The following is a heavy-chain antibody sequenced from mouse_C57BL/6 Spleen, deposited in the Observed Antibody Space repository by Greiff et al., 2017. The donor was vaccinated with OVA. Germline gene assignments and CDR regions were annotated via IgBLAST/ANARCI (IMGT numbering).Heavy chain of an antibody. V-gene: IGHV10-1*01. CDR3: VREGIYYGSSYCYFDY. J-gene: IGHJ2*01. D-gene: IGHD1-1*01. CDR1: GFSFNTYA. Sequence: EVKLVESGGGLVQPKGSLKLSCAASGFSFNTYAMNWVRQAPGKGLEWVARIRSKSNNYATYYADSVKDRFTISRDDSESMLYLQMNNLKTEDTAMYYCVREGIYYGSSYCYFDYWGQGTTLTVSS. CDR2: IRSKSNNYAT.